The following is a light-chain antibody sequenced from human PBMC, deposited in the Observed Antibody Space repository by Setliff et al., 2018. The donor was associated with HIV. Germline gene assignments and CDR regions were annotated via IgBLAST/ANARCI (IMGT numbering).Light chain of an antibody. CDR2: DVT. V-gene: IGLV2-23*02. CDR1: SNDLGSYNL. J-gene: IGLJ1*01. Sequence: LAQPASVSGSPGQSITTSCTGTSNDLGSYNLVSWYQQHPGKAPRLMIYDVTKRPSGVPDRFSGSKSGNTASLTISGLQAEDEADYYCCSYAGRYTYVFGTGTKVTVL. CDR3: CSYAGRYTYV.